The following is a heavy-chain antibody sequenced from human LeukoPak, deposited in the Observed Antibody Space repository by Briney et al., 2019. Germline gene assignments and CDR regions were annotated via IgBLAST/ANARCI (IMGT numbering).Heavy chain of an antibody. V-gene: IGHV4-59*08. D-gene: IGHD2-8*01. Sequence: PSETLSLTCTVSGGSISTYYWSWIRQPPGKGLEWIGCIYYNGNTNYNPSLKSRVSISVDTSKNQFSLNLTSVTAADTAIYYCARHLWGIYRTSTTCQPYWGQGTLVTVSS. CDR2: IYYNGNT. J-gene: IGHJ4*02. CDR1: GGSISTYY. CDR3: ARHLWGIYRTSTTCQPY.